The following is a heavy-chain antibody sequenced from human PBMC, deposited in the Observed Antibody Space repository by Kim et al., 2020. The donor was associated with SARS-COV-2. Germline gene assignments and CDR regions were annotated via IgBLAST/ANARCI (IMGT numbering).Heavy chain of an antibody. D-gene: IGHD3-3*01. Sequence: GGSLRLSCTASGFTFGDYAMSWVRQAPGKGLEWVGFIRSKAYGGTTEYAASVKGRFTISRDDSKSIAYLQMNSLKTEDTAVYYCTRGSVGRFLEWLSHSYYYYGMDVWGQGTTVTVSS. CDR3: TRGSVGRFLEWLSHSYYYYGMDV. CDR2: IRSKAYGGTT. J-gene: IGHJ6*02. V-gene: IGHV3-49*04. CDR1: GFTFGDYA.